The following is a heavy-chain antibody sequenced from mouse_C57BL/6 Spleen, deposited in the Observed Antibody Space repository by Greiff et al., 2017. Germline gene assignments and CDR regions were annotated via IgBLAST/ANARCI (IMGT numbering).Heavy chain of an antibody. CDR1: GYAFSSYW. CDR3: ARGTVRSMDY. J-gene: IGHJ4*01. CDR2: IYPGDGDT. Sequence: VQRVESGAELVKPGASVKISCKASGYAFSSYWMNWVKQRPGKGLAWIGQIYPGDGDTNYNGKFKGKATLTADKSSSAAYMQLSSLTSEDSAVYFCARGTVRSMDYWGQGTSVTVSA. D-gene: IGHD3-3*01. V-gene: IGHV1-80*01.